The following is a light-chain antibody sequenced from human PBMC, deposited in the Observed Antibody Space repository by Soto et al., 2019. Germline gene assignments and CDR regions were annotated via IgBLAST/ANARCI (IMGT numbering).Light chain of an antibody. CDR2: GVS. Sequence: QSALTQPASVSGSPGQSITISCTGTSSDVGGYKYVSWFQQHPGKAPKLLIYGVSNRPSGVSNRFSGSKSGNTASLTISGLQADDEGDYSCSSYTSSSPHVVFGGGTKLTVL. J-gene: IGLJ2*01. CDR1: SSDVGGYKY. CDR3: SSYTSSSPHVV. V-gene: IGLV2-14*01.